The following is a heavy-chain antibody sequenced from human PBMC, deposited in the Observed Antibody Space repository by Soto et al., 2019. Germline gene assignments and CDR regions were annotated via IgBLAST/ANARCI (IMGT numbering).Heavy chain of an antibody. CDR1: GGSISSGDYY. CDR3: ARGVGGITLSSPFDC. J-gene: IGHJ4*02. V-gene: IGHV4-30-4*01. Sequence: PSETLSLTCTVSGGSISSGDYYWSWIRQPPGKGLEWIGYIYYSGSTYYNPSLKSRVTISVDTSKNQFSLKLSSVTAADTAVYYCARGVGGITLSSPFDCWGQGTLVTVSS. D-gene: IGHD3-16*01. CDR2: IYYSGST.